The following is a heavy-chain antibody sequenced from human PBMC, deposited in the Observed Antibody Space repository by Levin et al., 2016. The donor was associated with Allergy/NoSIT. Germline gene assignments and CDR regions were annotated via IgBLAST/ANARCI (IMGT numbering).Heavy chain of an antibody. Sequence: GGSLRLSCAASEFTFNTYAINWVRQAPGKGLEWVALISYDGSNKYYADSVKGRFTISRDNSRNTLYLEMNSLRAEDTAVYSCARAIGYCSSTNCFSNYYMDVWGKGTTVTVSS. V-gene: IGHV3-30*04. CDR3: ARAIGYCSSTNCFSNYYMDV. J-gene: IGHJ6*03. D-gene: IGHD2-2*01. CDR2: ISYDGSNK. CDR1: EFTFNTYA.